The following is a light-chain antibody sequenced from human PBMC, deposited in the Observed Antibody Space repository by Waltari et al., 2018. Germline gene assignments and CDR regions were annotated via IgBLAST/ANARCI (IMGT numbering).Light chain of an antibody. J-gene: IGKJ4*01. V-gene: IGKV3-15*01. Sequence: EIVMTQSPATLSVSRGGSATLSCRASRSIDDSLAWYQQKPGHPPRLLIHGASTRDTGIPVRFSGSGSGTDFTLTITGLQSEDFAVYFCQQYNQWPLTFGRGTKVEIK. CDR3: QQYNQWPLT. CDR2: GAS. CDR1: RSIDDS.